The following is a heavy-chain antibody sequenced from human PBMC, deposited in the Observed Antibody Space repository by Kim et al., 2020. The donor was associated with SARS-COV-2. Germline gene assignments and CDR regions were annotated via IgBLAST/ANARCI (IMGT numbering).Heavy chain of an antibody. V-gene: IGHV5-10-1*01. D-gene: IGHD6-6*01. J-gene: IGHJ5*02. Sequence: YSPSFQGHVTISADKSINTVFLQWNSLKASDTAIYYCARWSYTSSSPWFDPWGQGTQVTVSS. CDR3: ARWSYTSSSPWFDP.